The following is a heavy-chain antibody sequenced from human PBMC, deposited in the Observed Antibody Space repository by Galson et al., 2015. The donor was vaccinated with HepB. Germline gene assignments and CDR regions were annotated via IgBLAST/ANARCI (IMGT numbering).Heavy chain of an antibody. CDR2: ISYDGGIE. Sequence: SLRLSCAASGLTFRGYGMHWVRQAPGKGLEWVAVISYDGGIEYYADSVRGRFIISRDNSKNTLYLQMNSLRAEDTAGYFCAKAYDYISHGYDTWGYYYRFGMDVWGQGTTVTVSS. V-gene: IGHV3-30*18. D-gene: IGHD5-12*01. CDR1: GLTFRGYG. J-gene: IGHJ6*02. CDR3: AKAYDYISHGYDTWGYYYRFGMDV.